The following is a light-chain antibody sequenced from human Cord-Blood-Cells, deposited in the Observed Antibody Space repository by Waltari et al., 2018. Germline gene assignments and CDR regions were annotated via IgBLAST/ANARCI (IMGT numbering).Light chain of an antibody. Sequence: DIVMTQSPASLPVSLGERPTINCKSSQSVLYSSNNKNYLAWYQQKPGQPPKLLIYWASTRESGVPDRFSGSGSGTDFTLTISSLQAEDVAVYYCQQYYSTPLTFGGGTKVEIK. CDR2: WAS. V-gene: IGKV4-1*01. CDR3: QQYYSTPLT. CDR1: QSVLYSSNNKNY. J-gene: IGKJ4*01.